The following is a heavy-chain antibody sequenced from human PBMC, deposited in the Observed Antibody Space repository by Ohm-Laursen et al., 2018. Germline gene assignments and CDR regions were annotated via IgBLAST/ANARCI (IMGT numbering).Heavy chain of an antibody. CDR2: IKQDGSEK. Sequence: SLRLSCTASGFTFSSYWMSWVRQAPGKGLEWVANIKQDGSEKYYVDSVKGRFTISRDNAKNSLYLQMNSLRAEDTAVYYCARDHGGYSSSWYRRIFDYWGQGTLVTVSS. J-gene: IGHJ4*02. V-gene: IGHV3-7*01. D-gene: IGHD6-13*01. CDR1: GFTFSSYW. CDR3: ARDHGGYSSSWYRRIFDY.